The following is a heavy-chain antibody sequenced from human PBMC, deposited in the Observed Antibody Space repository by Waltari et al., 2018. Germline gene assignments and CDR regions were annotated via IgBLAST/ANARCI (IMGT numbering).Heavy chain of an antibody. Sequence: GKGLEWIGYIYYSGSTNYNPSLKSRVTISVDTSKNQFSLKLSSVTAADTAVYYCARDRTPGGGYYYYGMDVWGQGNPGHRLL. J-gene: IGHJ6*02. V-gene: IGHV4-59*01. CDR2: IYYSGST. CDR3: ARDRTPGGGYYYYGMDV. D-gene: IGHD2-15*01.